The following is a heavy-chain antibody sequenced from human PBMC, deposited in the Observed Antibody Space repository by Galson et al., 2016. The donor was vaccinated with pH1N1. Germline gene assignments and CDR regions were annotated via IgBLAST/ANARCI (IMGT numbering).Heavy chain of an antibody. CDR2: IYWNDDK. J-gene: IGHJ4*02. V-gene: IGHV2-5*01. D-gene: IGHD4-17*01. Sequence: KALEWLAVIYWNDDKRYSPSLKSRLTITKDTSKNQVVLTMTNMDPVDTATYYCAHLGYGDYVGYFDYWGQGTLVTVSS. CDR3: AHLGYGDYVGYFDY.